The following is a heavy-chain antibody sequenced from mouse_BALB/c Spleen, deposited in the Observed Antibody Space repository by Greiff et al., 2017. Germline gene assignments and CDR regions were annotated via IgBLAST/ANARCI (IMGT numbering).Heavy chain of an antibody. Sequence: DVQLVESGGGLVQPGGSLKLSCAASGFTFSSYGMSWVRQTPDKRLELVATINSNGGSTYYPDSVKGRFTISRDNAKYTLYLQMSSLKSEDTAMYYCARGSSPYFDYWGQGTTLTVSS. CDR1: GFTFSSYG. V-gene: IGHV5-6-3*01. CDR3: ARGSSPYFDY. D-gene: IGHD1-1*01. J-gene: IGHJ2*01. CDR2: INSNGGST.